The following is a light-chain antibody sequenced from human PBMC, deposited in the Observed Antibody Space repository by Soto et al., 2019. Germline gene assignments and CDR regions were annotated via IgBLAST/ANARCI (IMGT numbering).Light chain of an antibody. CDR3: QSYDSSLNGYV. CDR2: GNN. Sequence: SVLPHPPSLSRAPGQRVSISCTGSSSNIGAGYGVHWYHQLPGTAPKLLIFGNNNRPSGVPDRFSGSKSGTSASLGITGLQAEDEADYYCQSYDSSLNGYVFGSGTKVTVL. CDR1: SSNIGAGYG. J-gene: IGLJ1*01. V-gene: IGLV1-40*01.